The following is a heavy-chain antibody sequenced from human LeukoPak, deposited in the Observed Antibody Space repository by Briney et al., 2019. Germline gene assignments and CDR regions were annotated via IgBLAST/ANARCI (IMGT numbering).Heavy chain of an antibody. V-gene: IGHV3-66*01. J-gene: IGHJ4*02. CDR3: AKSWYDDY. D-gene: IGHD6-13*01. CDR1: EFSVGSNY. CDR2: IYSGGST. Sequence: GGSLRLSCAASEFSVGSNYMTWVRQAPGKGLEWVSLIYSGGSTYYADSVKGRFTISRDNSKNTLYLQMNSLRAEDTAVYYCAKSWYDDYWGQGTLVTVSS.